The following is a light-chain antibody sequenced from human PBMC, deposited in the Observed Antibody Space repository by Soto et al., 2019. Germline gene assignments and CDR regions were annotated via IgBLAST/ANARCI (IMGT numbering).Light chain of an antibody. CDR1: QSVCSRC. V-gene: IGKV3-20*01. Sequence: EIVLTQSPGTLSLSRGERGTLSCRASQSVCSRCLAWYQQKPGQAPRLLIFGASSRATGIPDTFSGSGSGTDFTLTISRLEPEDSAVYYCQHYGSTPWTFGQGTKVEI. J-gene: IGKJ1*01. CDR3: QHYGSTPWT. CDR2: GAS.